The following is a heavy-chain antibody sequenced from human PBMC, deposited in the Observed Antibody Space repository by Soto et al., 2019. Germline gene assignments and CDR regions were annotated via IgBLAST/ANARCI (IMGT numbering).Heavy chain of an antibody. V-gene: IGHV3-64D*06. D-gene: IGHD3-22*01. CDR2: ISTNGGST. CDR3: VKGEYYFDSSGYYPFDY. Sequence: PGGSLRLSCSASGFTFSIYAMHWVRQAPGKGLEYVSSISTNGGSTHYADSVKGRFTISRDNSKNTQYLQMSSLRADDTAVYYCVKGEYYFDSSGYYPFDYWGQETLVTVSS. J-gene: IGHJ4*02. CDR1: GFTFSIYA.